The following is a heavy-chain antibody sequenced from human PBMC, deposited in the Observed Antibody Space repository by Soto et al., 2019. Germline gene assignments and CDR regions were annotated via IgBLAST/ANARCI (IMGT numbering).Heavy chain of an antibody. CDR1: GGSISSYY. D-gene: IGHD2-2*01. J-gene: IGHJ3*02. Sequence: QVQLQESGPGLVKPSETLSLTCTVSGGSISSYYWSWIRQPPAKGLQSIGYIYYRGSTNYNPSLKSRVTISVDSSKNQFSLKLSSVTAADTAVYYCARGRGGWFINQLLNAFDIWGPGTMVTVSS. CDR2: IYYRGST. CDR3: ARGRGGWFINQLLNAFDI. V-gene: IGHV4-59*01.